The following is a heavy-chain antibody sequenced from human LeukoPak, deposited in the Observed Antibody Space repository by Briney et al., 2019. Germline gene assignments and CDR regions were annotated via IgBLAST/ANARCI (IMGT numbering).Heavy chain of an antibody. CDR2: IREDGSEK. Sequence: GGSLRLSCAASGFTFSTHWMTWVRQAPGKGLEWVANIREDGSEKYSVASVKGRFTISRDNAKNSLYLQMNSLRAEDTGVYYCARGAAVWFGESLLDYWGQGILVTVSS. CDR1: GFTFSTHW. V-gene: IGHV3-7*05. D-gene: IGHD3-10*01. CDR3: ARGAAVWFGESLLDY. J-gene: IGHJ4*02.